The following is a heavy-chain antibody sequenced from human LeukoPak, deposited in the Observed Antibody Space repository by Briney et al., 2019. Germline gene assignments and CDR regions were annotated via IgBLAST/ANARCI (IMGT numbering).Heavy chain of an antibody. CDR2: ISGSGGST. D-gene: IGHD3-22*01. V-gene: IGHV3-23*01. CDR3: AKMYYYDSSGYYLDY. CDR1: GFTFSSYA. J-gene: IGHJ4*02. Sequence: GGSLRLSCAASGFTFSSYAMSWVRQAPGKGLEGVSAISGSGGSTYYADSVKGRFTISRDNSKITLYLQMNSLRAEDTAVYYCAKMYYYDSSGYYLDYWGQGTLVTVSS.